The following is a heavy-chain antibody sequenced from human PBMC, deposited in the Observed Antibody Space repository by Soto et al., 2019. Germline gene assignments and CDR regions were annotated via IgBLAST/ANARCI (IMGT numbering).Heavy chain of an antibody. V-gene: IGHV1-69*01. D-gene: IGHD1-26*01. CDR1: GGTFSSYA. CDR2: IIPIFGTA. Sequence: QVQLVQSGAEVKKPGSSVKVSCKASGGTFSSYAISWVRQAPGQGLEWMGGIIPIFGTANYAQKFQGRVTITADESTSTAYMELSSLRSEDTAVYCCARQIVGATRDPNWFDPWGQGTLVTVSS. CDR3: ARQIVGATRDPNWFDP. J-gene: IGHJ5*02.